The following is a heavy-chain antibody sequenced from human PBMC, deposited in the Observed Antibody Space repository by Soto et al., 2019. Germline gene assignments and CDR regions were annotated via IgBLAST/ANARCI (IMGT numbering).Heavy chain of an antibody. CDR3: ARRSGYNFYYNYYGMDV. CDR2: IPYSGTT. V-gene: IGHV4-39*01. J-gene: IGHJ6*02. D-gene: IGHD3-22*01. CDR1: GGSISSSNYY. Sequence: SETLSLTCTVSGGSISSSNYYWGWIRQPPGKGLEWIGSIPYSGTTYYNPSLKSRVTISVDTSKNQFSLKLSSVTAADTAVYYCARRSGYNFYYNYYGMDVWGQGTTVTV.